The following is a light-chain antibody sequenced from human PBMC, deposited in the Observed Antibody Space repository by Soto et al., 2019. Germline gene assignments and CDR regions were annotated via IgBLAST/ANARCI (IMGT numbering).Light chain of an antibody. CDR1: SSDVGAYDY. CDR3: SSYAGSHKDV. J-gene: IGLJ1*01. Sequence: QSALTQPPSASGSPGQSVAISCTGTSSDVGAYDYVSWYQQHPGKAPKLMIYEVSKRPSGVPDRFSGSKSGNAASLTVSGLQPEDEADYHCSSYAGSHKDVFGTGTKLTVL. V-gene: IGLV2-8*01. CDR2: EVS.